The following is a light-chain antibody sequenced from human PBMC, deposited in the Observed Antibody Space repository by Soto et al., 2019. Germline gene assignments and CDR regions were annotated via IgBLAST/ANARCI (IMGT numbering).Light chain of an antibody. J-gene: IGLJ1*01. V-gene: IGLV2-14*03. Sequence: LTQPASVSGSPGQSIAISCTGASIDVGGYNYVSWYQQHPGKAPKLMIYDVASRPSGVSDRFSGSKSGNTASLTISGLQAEDEADYSCSSYTSSSTLYVFGTGTKVTVL. CDR2: DVA. CDR1: SIDVGGYNY. CDR3: SSYTSSSTLYV.